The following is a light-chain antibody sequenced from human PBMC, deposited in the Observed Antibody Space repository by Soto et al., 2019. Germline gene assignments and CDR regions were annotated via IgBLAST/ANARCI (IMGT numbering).Light chain of an antibody. CDR2: EVT. CDR1: SSDVGGYNF. Sequence: QSALTQPTSASGSPGQSVTISCTGTSSDVGGYNFVSWYQQHPGKAPKLLIYEVTQRPSGVPDRFSGSKSGNTASLTVSGLQAEDEANYYCSSYAGSNTFLLFGGGTKLTVL. V-gene: IGLV2-8*01. J-gene: IGLJ2*01. CDR3: SSYAGSNTFLL.